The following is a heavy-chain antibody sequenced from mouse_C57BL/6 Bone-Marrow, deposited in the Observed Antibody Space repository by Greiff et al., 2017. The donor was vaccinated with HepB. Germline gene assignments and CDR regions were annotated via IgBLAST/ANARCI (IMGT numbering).Heavy chain of an antibody. Sequence: VQLQQPGAELVKPGASVKMSCKASGYTFTSYWITWVKQRPGQGLEWIGDIYPGSGSTNYNGKFKSKATLTVDPSSSTAYMQRSSLTSEDSAVYYCAKGPAYSNWWDYWGQGTTLTGSS. J-gene: IGHJ2*01. CDR3: AKGPAYSNWWDY. CDR1: GYTFTSYW. CDR2: IYPGSGST. D-gene: IGHD2-5*01. V-gene: IGHV1-55*01.